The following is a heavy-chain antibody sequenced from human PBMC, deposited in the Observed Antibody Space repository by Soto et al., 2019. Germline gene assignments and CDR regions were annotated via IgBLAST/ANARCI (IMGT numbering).Heavy chain of an antibody. CDR2: ISGSGAST. CDR1: GFTFNNYA. Sequence: EVQLLESGGGLVQPGGSLRLSCVASGFTFNNYAINWVRQAPGKGLEWVLSISGSGASTYYADFVKGRFTISRDNSKNTIYLQMTSMRVEYTAVYYCVKEGYSDFLTGYSTDAFDIWGQGTMVTVSS. J-gene: IGHJ3*02. CDR3: VKEGYSDFLTGYSTDAFDI. D-gene: IGHD3-9*01. V-gene: IGHV3-23*01.